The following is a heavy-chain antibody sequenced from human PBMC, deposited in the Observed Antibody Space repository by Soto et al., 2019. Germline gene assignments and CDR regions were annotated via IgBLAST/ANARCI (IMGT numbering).Heavy chain of an antibody. J-gene: IGHJ4*02. CDR3: AHRVLRTVFGLVTTTAIYFEF. CDR2: IYWDDDK. V-gene: IGHV2-5*02. D-gene: IGHD3-3*01. CDR1: GFSLTTSGVG. Sequence: QITLNESGPTQVKPRQTLTLTCTFSGFSLTTSGVGVGWIRQSPGKAPEWLALIYWDDDKRYSPSLKSRLTIPKDTSKNQVVLTMADLDPADTATYYCAHRVLRTVFGLVTTTAIYFEFWGQGTPVAVSS.